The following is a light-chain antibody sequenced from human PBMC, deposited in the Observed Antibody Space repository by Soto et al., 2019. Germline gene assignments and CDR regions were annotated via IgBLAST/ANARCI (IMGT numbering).Light chain of an antibody. Sequence: EIVMTQPPATLSVSPGERATLSCRASQSVSSNLAWYQQKPGQAPRLLIYGASTRATGIPARFSGSGSGTEFTLTISSLQSEDFAVYSCQQYNNWPALTFGGGTKVDIK. V-gene: IGKV3-15*01. CDR3: QQYNNWPALT. CDR1: QSVSSN. CDR2: GAS. J-gene: IGKJ4*01.